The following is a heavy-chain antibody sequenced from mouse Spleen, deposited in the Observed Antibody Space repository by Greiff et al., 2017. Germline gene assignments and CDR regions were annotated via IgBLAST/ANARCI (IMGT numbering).Heavy chain of an antibody. Sequence: EVMLVESGGGLVQPGGSLSLSCAASGFTFTDYYMSWVRQPPGKALEWLGFIRNKANGYTTEYSASVKGRFTISRDNSQSILYLQMNALRAEDSATYYCARWYYGRDAMDYWGQGTSVTVSS. CDR1: GFTFTDYY. D-gene: IGHD1-1*01. CDR3: ARWYYGRDAMDY. J-gene: IGHJ4*01. V-gene: IGHV7-3*01. CDR2: IRNKANGYTT.